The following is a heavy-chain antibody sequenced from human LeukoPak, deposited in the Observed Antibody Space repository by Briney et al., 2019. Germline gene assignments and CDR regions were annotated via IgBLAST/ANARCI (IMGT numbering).Heavy chain of an antibody. CDR2: ISGSTTKI. Sequence: GGSPRLSCAASGFTFSSYSMNWVRQAPGKGLEWVSSISGSTTKIHYVDSVKGRFTISRDNGKNSLYLQMNSLRAEDTAVYYCARDVGDYGYYFDTWGQGTLVTVSS. CDR1: GFTFSSYS. V-gene: IGHV3-21*01. D-gene: IGHD4-17*01. J-gene: IGHJ4*02. CDR3: ARDVGDYGYYFDT.